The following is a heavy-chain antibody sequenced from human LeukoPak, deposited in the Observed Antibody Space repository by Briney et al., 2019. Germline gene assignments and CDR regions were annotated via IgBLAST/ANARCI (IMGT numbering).Heavy chain of an antibody. CDR1: GGSISSSSYY. CDR2: IYYSGST. CDR3: ARHPSGYYEN. D-gene: IGHD5-12*01. J-gene: IGHJ4*02. V-gene: IGHV4-39*01. Sequence: SETLSLTCTVSGGSISSSSYYWGWIRQPPGKGLEWIGSIYYSGSTYYNPSLKSRVTISVDTSKNQFSLRLSSVTAADTAIYFCARHPSGYYENWGQGTLVTVSS.